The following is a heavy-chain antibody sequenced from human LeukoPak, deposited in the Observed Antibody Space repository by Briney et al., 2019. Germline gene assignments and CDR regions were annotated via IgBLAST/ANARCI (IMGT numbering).Heavy chain of an antibody. CDR1: GYPFDNFG. V-gene: IGHV1-18*01. CDR3: ARDRVGGDLTGVSLY. J-gene: IGHJ4*01. Sequence: ASVKVSCKASGYPFDNFGLTWVRQAPGQGLEWMGWISAYNGNTHYAQKFRGRLTLTTETSTSAAYLELRSLKSDDTAVYYCARDRVGGDLTGVSLYWGQGTLVTVSS. CDR2: ISAYNGNT. D-gene: IGHD4-17*01.